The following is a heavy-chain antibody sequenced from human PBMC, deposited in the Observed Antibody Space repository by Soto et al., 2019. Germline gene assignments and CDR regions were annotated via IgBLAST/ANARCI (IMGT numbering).Heavy chain of an antibody. CDR1: GFTFSSYA. CDR3: AKVVAVAGYPDY. V-gene: IGHV3-23*01. D-gene: IGHD6-19*01. Sequence: GGSLSLSCAASGFTFSSYAMSWVRQAPGKGLEWVSAISGSGGSTYYADSVKGRFTISRDNSKNTLYLQMNSLRAEDTAVYYCAKVVAVAGYPDYWGQGTLVTVSS. J-gene: IGHJ4*02. CDR2: ISGSGGST.